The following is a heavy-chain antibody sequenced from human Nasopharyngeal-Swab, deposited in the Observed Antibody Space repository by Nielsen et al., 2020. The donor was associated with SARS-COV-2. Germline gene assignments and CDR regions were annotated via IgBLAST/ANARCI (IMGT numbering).Heavy chain of an antibody. D-gene: IGHD2-2*01. J-gene: IGHJ3*02. V-gene: IGHV3-23*01. CDR1: GFTFSNYA. CDR2: ISGSVGST. Sequence: GGSLRLSCAASGFTFSNYAMSWVRQAPGKGLEWVSSISGSVGSTYYADSVKGRFTISRDNSKNTLSLQMNSLRAEDTALHYCVKDKGRGSTSWNAFDIWGQGTMVTVSS. CDR3: VKDKGRGSTSWNAFDI.